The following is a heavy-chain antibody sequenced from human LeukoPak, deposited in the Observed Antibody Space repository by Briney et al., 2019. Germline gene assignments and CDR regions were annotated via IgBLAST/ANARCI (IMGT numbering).Heavy chain of an antibody. V-gene: IGHV3-30*18. Sequence: GGSLRLSCTASKFTFSHYGMQWVRQAPGKGPEWVAVISSDGSIKVYADSVKGRFTLSRDNSINTVDLQMYSLRAEDTAVYYCVKEYHSRGFGAYFDYWGQGTLVTVSS. CDR3: VKEYHSRGFGAYFDY. CDR1: KFTFSHYG. D-gene: IGHD3-3*01. J-gene: IGHJ4*02. CDR2: ISSDGSIK.